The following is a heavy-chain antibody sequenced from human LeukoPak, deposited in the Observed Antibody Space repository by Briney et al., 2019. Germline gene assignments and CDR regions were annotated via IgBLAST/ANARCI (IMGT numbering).Heavy chain of an antibody. CDR2: ISGSGDNT. CDR1: GFTFSTYA. V-gene: IGHV3-23*01. D-gene: IGHD5-12*01. CDR3: AKLGVASIRDS. Sequence: GGSLRLSCAASGFTFSTYAMSWVRQAPGKGLEGVAAISGSGDNTYYADSVKGRFTISRDNSENTSYLQLNSLRAEDTAIYYCAKLGVASIRDSWGQGTLVTVSS. J-gene: IGHJ4*02.